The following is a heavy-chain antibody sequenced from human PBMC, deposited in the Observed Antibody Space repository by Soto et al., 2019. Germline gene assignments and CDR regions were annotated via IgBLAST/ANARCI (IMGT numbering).Heavy chain of an antibody. V-gene: IGHV2-5*02. D-gene: IGHD2-15*01. J-gene: IGHJ2*01. Sequence: QITLKESGPTLVKPRQTLTLTCTFSGFSLSTSGVGLGWIRQPPGKALEWLAIIYWDDDKRYTPSLKSRLTIAKDTSNNQVGLTMTEMDPMDTATYDCAHRYCSGGSCYWDYDFDLWGRGTLVTVSS. CDR3: AHRYCSGGSCYWDYDFDL. CDR1: GFSLSTSGVG. CDR2: IYWDDDK.